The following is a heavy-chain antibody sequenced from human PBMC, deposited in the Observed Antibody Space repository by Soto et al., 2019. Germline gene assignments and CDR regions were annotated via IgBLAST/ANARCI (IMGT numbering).Heavy chain of an antibody. V-gene: IGHV3-30-3*01. J-gene: IGHJ4*02. Sequence: GGSLRLSCAASGFTFSSYAMHWVRQAPGKGLEWVAVISYDGSNKYYADSVKGRFTISRDNSKNTLYLQMNSLRAEDTAVYYCARVVAPYSGYDQPPDYWGQGTLVTVSS. D-gene: IGHD5-12*01. CDR1: GFTFSSYA. CDR2: ISYDGSNK. CDR3: ARVVAPYSGYDQPPDY.